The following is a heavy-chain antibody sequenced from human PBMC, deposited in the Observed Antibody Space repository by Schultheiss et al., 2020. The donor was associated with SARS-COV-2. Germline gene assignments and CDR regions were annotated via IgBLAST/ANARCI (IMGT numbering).Heavy chain of an antibody. D-gene: IGHD6-6*01. J-gene: IGHJ4*02. V-gene: IGHV4-59*12. Sequence: SETLSLTCTVSGGSMNNYYWTWIRQPPGKGLEWIGYIYYSGSTNYNPSLKSRVTISVDTSKNQFSLKLSSVTAADTAVYYCGRGRPYFDYWGQGTLVTVSS. CDR3: GRGRPYFDY. CDR2: IYYSGST. CDR1: GGSMNNYY.